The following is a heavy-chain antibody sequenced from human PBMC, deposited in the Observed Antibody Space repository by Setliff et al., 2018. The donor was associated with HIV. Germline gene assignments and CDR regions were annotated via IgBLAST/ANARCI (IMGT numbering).Heavy chain of an antibody. CDR3: ARNSDTAGYFLY. Sequence: ASVKVSCKASGGTFTSYAIHWVRQAPGQGLEWMGGIIPIVGITNYAQKFQVRVTITADKSTNTAHMDLHSLTSEDTAVYYCARNSDTAGYFLYWGQGTPVTVSS. D-gene: IGHD6-13*01. CDR2: IIPIVGIT. V-gene: IGHV1-69*10. CDR1: GGTFTSYA. J-gene: IGHJ1*01.